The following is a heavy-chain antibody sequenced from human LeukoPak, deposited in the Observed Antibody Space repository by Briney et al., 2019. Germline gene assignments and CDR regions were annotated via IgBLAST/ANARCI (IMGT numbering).Heavy chain of an antibody. CDR3: AREIVGDSSGWYYFDY. J-gene: IGHJ4*02. CDR1: GGSISSSSYY. CDR2: IYYSGST. Sequence: SETLSLTCTVSGGSISSSSYYWGWIRQPPGKGLEWIGSIYYSGSTYYNPSLKSRVTISVDTSKNQFSLKLSSVTAADTAVYYCAREIVGDSSGWYYFDYWGQGTLVTVSS. D-gene: IGHD6-19*01. V-gene: IGHV4-39*07.